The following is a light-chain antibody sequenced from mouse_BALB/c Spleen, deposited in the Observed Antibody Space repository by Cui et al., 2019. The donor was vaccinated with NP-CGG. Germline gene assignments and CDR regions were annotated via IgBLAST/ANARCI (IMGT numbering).Light chain of an antibody. V-gene: IGLV1*01. CDR3: ALWYSNHWV. J-gene: IGLJ1*01. CDR2: GTN. CDR1: TGAVTTSNY. Sequence: QVVVTQDSAPTTSPGETVTLTCRSSTGAVTTSNYANWVQEKPDHLFTGLIGGTNNRAPGVPARFSGSLIGDKAALTITGAQTEDEAIYFCALWYSNHWVFGGGTKLTVL.